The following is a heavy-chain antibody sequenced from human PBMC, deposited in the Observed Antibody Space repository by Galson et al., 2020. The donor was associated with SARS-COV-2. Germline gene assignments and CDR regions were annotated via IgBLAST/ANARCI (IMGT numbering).Heavy chain of an antibody. CDR1: GFTFSSYG. J-gene: IGHJ4*02. Sequence: GESLKISCAASGFTFSSYGMHWVRQAPGKGLEWVAVISYDGSNKYYADSVKGRFTISRDNSKNTLYLQMNSLRAEDTAVYYCAKDRVTMVRGGSQGYYFDYWGQGTLVTVSS. CDR2: ISYDGSNK. CDR3: AKDRVTMVRGGSQGYYFDY. V-gene: IGHV3-30*18. D-gene: IGHD3-10*01.